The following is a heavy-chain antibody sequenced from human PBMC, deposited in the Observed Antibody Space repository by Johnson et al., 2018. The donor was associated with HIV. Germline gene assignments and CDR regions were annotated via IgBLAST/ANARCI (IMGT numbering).Heavy chain of an antibody. CDR1: GFTFNNYA. J-gene: IGHJ3*02. CDR3: ARAPGAGDAFDI. V-gene: IGHV3-23*04. CDR2: IHGSADSST. Sequence: VHLVESGGGLGQPGGSLRLSCVVSGFTFNNYAMTWVRQSPGKGLGWVSTIHGSADSSTFYADSVQGRFIIPRDNSKNTLYLQMNSLRAEDTAVYYCARAPGAGDAFDIWGQGTMVTVSS.